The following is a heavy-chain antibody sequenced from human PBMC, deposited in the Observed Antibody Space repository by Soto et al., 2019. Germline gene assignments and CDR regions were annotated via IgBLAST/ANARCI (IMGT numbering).Heavy chain of an antibody. CDR3: AKDGGAAAGYYYYGMDV. Sequence: GGSLRLSCAASGFTFSSYGMHWVRQAPGKGLEWVAVISYDGSNKYYADSVKGRFTISRDNSKNTLYLQMNSLRAEDTAVYYCAKDGGAAAGYYYYGMDVWGQGTTVTVSS. CDR2: ISYDGSNK. D-gene: IGHD6-13*01. CDR1: GFTFSSYG. V-gene: IGHV3-30*18. J-gene: IGHJ6*02.